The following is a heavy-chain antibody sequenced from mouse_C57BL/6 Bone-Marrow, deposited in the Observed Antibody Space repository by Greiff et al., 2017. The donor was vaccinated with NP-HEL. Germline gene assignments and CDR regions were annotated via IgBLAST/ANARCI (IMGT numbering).Heavy chain of an antibody. Sequence: QVQLQQPGAELVKPGASVKLSCKASGYTFTSYLMHWVKQSPGRGLEWIGRIDPYRGGTKYNEKFKSKATLTVATPSSTAYMQLNSLTSEDSAVYYSARYYYGSSSFDYWGQGTTLTVSS. D-gene: IGHD1-1*01. CDR2: IDPYRGGT. J-gene: IGHJ2*01. CDR3: ARYYYGSSSFDY. V-gene: IGHV1-72*01. CDR1: GYTFTSYL.